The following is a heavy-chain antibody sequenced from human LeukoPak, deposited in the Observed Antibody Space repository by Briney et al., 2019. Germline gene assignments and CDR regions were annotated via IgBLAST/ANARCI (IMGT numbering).Heavy chain of an antibody. D-gene: IGHD3-16*01. CDR2: IHTSGST. CDR3: ARRRMPGVSGGCCWFDP. J-gene: IGHJ5*02. CDR1: VGSISSYY. V-gene: IGHV4-4*09. Sequence: PSETLSLTCTVSVGSISSYYWSWIRHPPGKGLEWIVYIHTSGSTNYNPSLKSRVTISVEPSKNQFSLNLSSVTAADTAVYYCARRRMPGVSGGCCWFDPWGQGTLVTVSS.